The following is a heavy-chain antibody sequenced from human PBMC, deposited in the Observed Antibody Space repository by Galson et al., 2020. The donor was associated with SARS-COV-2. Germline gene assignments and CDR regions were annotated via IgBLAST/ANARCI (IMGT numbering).Heavy chain of an antibody. Sequence: ASVKVSCKASGYTFTSYGISWVRQAPGQGLEWMGWISAYNGNTNYAQKLQGRVTMTTDTSTSTAYMELRSLRSDDTAVYYCARDLHSSGWGYYYYYYGMDVWGQGTTVTVSS. CDR3: ARDLHSSGWGYYYYYYGMDV. D-gene: IGHD6-19*01. CDR1: GYTFTSYG. CDR2: ISAYNGNT. J-gene: IGHJ6*02. V-gene: IGHV1-18*01.